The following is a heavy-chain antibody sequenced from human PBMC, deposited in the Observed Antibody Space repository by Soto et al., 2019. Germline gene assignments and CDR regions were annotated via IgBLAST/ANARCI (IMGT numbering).Heavy chain of an antibody. CDR1: GGTFSSYA. Sequence: SVKVSCKASGGTFSSYAISWVRQAPGQGLERMGGIIPIFGTANYAQKFQGRVTITADESTSTAYMELSSLRSEDTAVYYCARSDITIFGVVMVEYYYGMDVWGQGTTVTVSS. V-gene: IGHV1-69*13. D-gene: IGHD3-3*01. CDR3: ARSDITIFGVVMVEYYYGMDV. J-gene: IGHJ6*02. CDR2: IIPIFGTA.